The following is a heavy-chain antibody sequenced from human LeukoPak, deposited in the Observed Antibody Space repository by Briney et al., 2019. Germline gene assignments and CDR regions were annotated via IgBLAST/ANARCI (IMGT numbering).Heavy chain of an antibody. V-gene: IGHV1-69*05. J-gene: IGHJ4*02. Sequence: GASVKVSCKASGYTFTSYGISWVRQAPGQGLEWMGGIIPIFGTANYAQKFQGRVTITTDESTSTAYMELSSLRSEDTAVYYCASSPTTIFGVVIPRYFDYWGQGTLVTVSS. CDR2: IIPIFGTA. CDR3: ASSPTTIFGVVIPRYFDY. CDR1: GYTFTSYG. D-gene: IGHD3-3*01.